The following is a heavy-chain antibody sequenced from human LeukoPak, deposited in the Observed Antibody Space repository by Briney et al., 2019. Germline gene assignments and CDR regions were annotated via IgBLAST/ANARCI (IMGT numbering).Heavy chain of an antibody. D-gene: IGHD6-6*01. V-gene: IGHV3-7*03. CDR2: INSDGSEG. CDR1: GFTFSGFW. J-gene: IGHJ3*01. Sequence: GGSLRLSCAVSGFTFSGFWMSWSPQAPGKGLEWVASINSDGSEGYYADVVKGRFTISRDNAKNSLYLQINSLRAEDTAVCYCARSSYSSSSSVWGQGTMVTVSS. CDR3: ARSSYSSSSSV.